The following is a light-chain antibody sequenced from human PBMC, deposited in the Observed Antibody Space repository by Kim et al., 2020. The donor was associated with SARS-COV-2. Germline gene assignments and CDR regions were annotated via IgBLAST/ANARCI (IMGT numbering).Light chain of an antibody. J-gene: IGLJ3*02. Sequence: ASVKLTCTLSSGHSSYAIAWHQQQPEKGPRYLMKVSSDGSHNKGDGIPDRFSGSSSGAERYLTISSLQSEDEADYYCQTWGTGIWVFGGGTKL. CDR2: VSSDGSH. CDR1: SGHSSYA. V-gene: IGLV4-69*01. CDR3: QTWGTGIWV.